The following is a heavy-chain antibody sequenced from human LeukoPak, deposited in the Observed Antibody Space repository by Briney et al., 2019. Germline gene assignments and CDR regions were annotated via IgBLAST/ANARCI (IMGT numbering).Heavy chain of an antibody. J-gene: IGHJ4*02. Sequence: GASVKVSCKASGYTFTGYYMHWVRQAPGQGLEWMGWINPNSGGTNYAQKFQGRVTMTRDTSTSTVYMELSSLRSEDTAVYYCARGGTVLRPNSPYGYWGQGTLVTVSS. CDR3: ARGGTVLRPNSPYGY. CDR2: INPNSGGT. V-gene: IGHV1-2*02. D-gene: IGHD4-17*01. CDR1: GYTFTGYY.